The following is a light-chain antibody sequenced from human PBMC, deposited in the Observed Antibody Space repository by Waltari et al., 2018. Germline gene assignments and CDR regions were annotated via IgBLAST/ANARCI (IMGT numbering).Light chain of an antibody. CDR2: GND. Sequence: QSVLTQPPSVSGAPGQRVTISCTGGRSSILAHFADHCYQQIPGTAPKLLIFGNDRRPSGVPDRFSASKSGSSASLAISGLQAEDEADYYCQSYDSSLNTVVFGGGTKLTVL. CDR3: QSYDSSLNTVV. J-gene: IGLJ2*01. V-gene: IGLV1-40*01. CDR1: RSSILAHFA.